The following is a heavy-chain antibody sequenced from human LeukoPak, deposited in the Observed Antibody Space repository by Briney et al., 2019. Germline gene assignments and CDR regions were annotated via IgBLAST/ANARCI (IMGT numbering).Heavy chain of an antibody. V-gene: IGHV4-61*01. D-gene: IGHD3-10*01. Sequence: SESLSLTCTASGGSVSSGSYYWSWIRQPPGKGLEWIGYIYYSGSTNYNPSLKSRVTISVNTSKNQFSPKLSSVTAADTAVYYCVAYGSGSYYHNFDYWGQGTLVTVSS. CDR3: VAYGSGSYYHNFDY. J-gene: IGHJ4*02. CDR2: IYYSGST. CDR1: GGSVSSGSYY.